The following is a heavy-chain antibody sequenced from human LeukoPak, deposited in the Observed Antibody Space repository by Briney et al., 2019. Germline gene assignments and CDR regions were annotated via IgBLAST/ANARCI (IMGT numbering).Heavy chain of an antibody. CDR1: GFTFSHYW. Sequence: GGSLRLSCAASGFTFSHYWMNWVRQASGKGLEWVANIKPDGGEKYYVDSVKGRFTISRDDAENLLYLQMNSLRVEDTAVYYCARDLRDSYGYFDYWGQGTLVTVSS. D-gene: IGHD5-18*01. CDR2: IKPDGGEK. V-gene: IGHV3-7*03. CDR3: ARDLRDSYGYFDY. J-gene: IGHJ4*02.